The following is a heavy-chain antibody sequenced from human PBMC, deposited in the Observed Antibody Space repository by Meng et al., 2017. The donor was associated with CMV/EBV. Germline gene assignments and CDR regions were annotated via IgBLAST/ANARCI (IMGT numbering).Heavy chain of an antibody. CDR1: GFTFSSYS. CDR3: ARGPPYSTYYYYYGMDV. Sequence: ESLKISCAASGFTFSSYSMNWVRQAPGKGLEWIGYIYYSGSTNYNPSLKSRVTISVDTSKNQFSLKLSSVTAADTAAYYCARGPPYSTYYYYYGMDVWGQGTTVTVSS. D-gene: IGHD2-21*01. V-gene: IGHV4-59*01. CDR2: IYYSGST. J-gene: IGHJ6*02.